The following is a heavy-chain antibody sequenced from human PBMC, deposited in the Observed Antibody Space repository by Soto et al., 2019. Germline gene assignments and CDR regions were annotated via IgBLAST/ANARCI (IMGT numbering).Heavy chain of an antibody. Sequence: GGSLRLSCAASGFTVSSNYMSWVRQAPGKGLEWVSVIYSGGSTYYADSVKGRFTISRDNSKNTLYLQMNSLRAEDTAVYYCARVRVVFPGYYYMDVWGKGTTVTVSS. CDR2: IYSGGST. V-gene: IGHV3-66*01. J-gene: IGHJ6*03. CDR3: ARVRVVFPGYYYMDV. CDR1: GFTVSSNY. D-gene: IGHD3-3*01.